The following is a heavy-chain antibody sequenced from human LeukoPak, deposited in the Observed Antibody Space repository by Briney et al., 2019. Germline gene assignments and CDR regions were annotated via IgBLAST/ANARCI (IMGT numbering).Heavy chain of an antibody. Sequence: PSETLSLTCAVYGGSFSGYYWSWIRQPPGKGLEWIGEINHSGSTNYNPSLKSQVTISVDTSKNQFSLKLSSVTAADTAVYYCARGRSLGIYDYWGQGTLVTVSS. D-gene: IGHD1-26*01. CDR2: INHSGST. J-gene: IGHJ4*02. V-gene: IGHV4-34*01. CDR1: GGSFSGYY. CDR3: ARGRSLGIYDY.